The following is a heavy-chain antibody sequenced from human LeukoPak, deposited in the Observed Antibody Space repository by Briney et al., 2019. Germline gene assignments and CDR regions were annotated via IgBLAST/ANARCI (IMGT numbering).Heavy chain of an antibody. D-gene: IGHD3-3*01. CDR1: GLTFSSYG. CDR2: IRYDGSNK. Sequence: GGSLRLSCAASGLTFSSYGMHWVRQAPGKGLEWVAFIRYDGSNKYYADSVKGRFTISRDNSKNTLYLQMNTLRAEDTAVYYCARDLVFGVIYASGAFNIWGQGTMVTVSS. J-gene: IGHJ3*02. CDR3: ARDLVFGVIYASGAFNI. V-gene: IGHV3-30*02.